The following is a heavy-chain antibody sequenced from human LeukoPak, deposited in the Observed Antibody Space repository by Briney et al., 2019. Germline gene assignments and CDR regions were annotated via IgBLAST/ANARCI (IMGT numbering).Heavy chain of an antibody. V-gene: IGHV1-46*01. CDR3: ARGGPVGNYDSSAYPLH. CDR2: IDPRVGST. D-gene: IGHD3-22*01. CDR1: GYIFTSYY. J-gene: IGHJ4*02. Sequence: ASVKISCKASGYIFTSYYMHWVRRAPGHGLEWMGIIDPRVGSTSYAQKFQGTVTMTRDTSTSTVYMERSSLRSEDTAVYYCARGGPVGNYDSSAYPLHWGQGTPVTVSS.